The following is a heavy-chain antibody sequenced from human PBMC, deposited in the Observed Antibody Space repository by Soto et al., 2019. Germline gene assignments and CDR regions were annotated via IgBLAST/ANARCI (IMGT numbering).Heavy chain of an antibody. D-gene: IGHD1-1*01. Sequence: GGALRLSCAASGFTFSSYLMNWVRQAPGKGLEWVANINQDGNEDNLLDSVKGRFTISRDNAKNSLFLQMNSLRVDDTAVYYCARTGDGHHDFLDYWGQGALVTV. CDR2: INQDGNED. J-gene: IGHJ4*02. CDR1: GFTFSSYL. V-gene: IGHV3-7*01. CDR3: ARTGDGHHDFLDY.